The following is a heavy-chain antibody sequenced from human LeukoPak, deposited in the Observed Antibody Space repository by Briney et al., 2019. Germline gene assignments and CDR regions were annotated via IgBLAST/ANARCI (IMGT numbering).Heavy chain of an antibody. Sequence: SQTLSLTCTVAGGSISSFYWSWIRQPPGRGLEWIGYIYYCGSTNYNPSLKSRVTISVDTSKKQFSLKLSSVTAADTAVYYCARGHTYGYGYFDYWGQGALVTVSS. CDR3: ARGHTYGYGYFDY. J-gene: IGHJ4*02. CDR1: GGSISSFY. CDR2: IYYCGST. V-gene: IGHV4-59*01. D-gene: IGHD5-18*01.